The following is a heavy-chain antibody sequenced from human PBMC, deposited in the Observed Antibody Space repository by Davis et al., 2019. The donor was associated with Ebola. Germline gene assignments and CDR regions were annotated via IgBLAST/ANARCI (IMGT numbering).Heavy chain of an antibody. CDR3: ARHSRKGGFDY. V-gene: IGHV4-39*01. Sequence: ESLKISCAAPGFTFSSYSMNWVRQAPGKGLEWIGSIYYSGSTYYNPSLRGRVTIFVDTSKNQFSLRLISVTAADTAVYYCARHSRKGGFDYWGQGTLVTVSS. J-gene: IGHJ4*02. CDR1: GFTFSSYSMN. D-gene: IGHD2/OR15-2a*01. CDR2: IYYSGST.